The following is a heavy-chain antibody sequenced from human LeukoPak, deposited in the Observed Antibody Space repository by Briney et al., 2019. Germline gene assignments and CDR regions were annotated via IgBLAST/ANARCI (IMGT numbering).Heavy chain of an antibody. D-gene: IGHD1-14*01. J-gene: IGHJ4*02. V-gene: IGHV3-74*01. CDR3: ARTVGTNRGIDS. Sequence: GGSLRLSCATSGFTFSSYWMYWVRQDPGKGLVWVSRINSDGNSTRYADSVKGRFTISRGNAKNTLYLQMNSLRVEDTAVYYCARTVGTNRGIDSWGQGTLVTVSS. CDR1: GFTFSSYW. CDR2: INSDGNST.